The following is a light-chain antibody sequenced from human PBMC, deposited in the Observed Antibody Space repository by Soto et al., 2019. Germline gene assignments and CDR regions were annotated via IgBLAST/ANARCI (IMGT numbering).Light chain of an antibody. CDR3: QNYNSAPLT. Sequence: DVQMTQSPSSLSAFVGDRVTITCRASQGIAPYLAWFQQKPGKVPKLLIYATSTLQSGVPSRFSASGSGTDFTLTISSLQPEAVGTYYCQNYNSAPLTFGGGTKVEIK. J-gene: IGKJ4*01. CDR2: ATS. CDR1: QGIAPY. V-gene: IGKV1-27*01.